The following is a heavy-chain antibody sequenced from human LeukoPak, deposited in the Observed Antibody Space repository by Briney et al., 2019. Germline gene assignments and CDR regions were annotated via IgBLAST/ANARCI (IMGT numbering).Heavy chain of an antibody. CDR3: AGGYGGNSEAKDY. D-gene: IGHD4-23*01. CDR1: GFAFGSFG. Sequence: TGRALRLSCGASGFAFGSFGIHWVRQAPGKGLEWVSLISYDGRNKYYADSEKGRFTISRDNSKNILYLQMSSLTDEDTAVYYCAGGYGGNSEAKDYWGQGTLVTVSA. J-gene: IGHJ4*02. V-gene: IGHV3-30*15. CDR2: ISYDGRNK.